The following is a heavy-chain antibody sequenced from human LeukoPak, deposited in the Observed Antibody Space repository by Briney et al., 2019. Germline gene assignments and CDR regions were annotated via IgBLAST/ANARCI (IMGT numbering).Heavy chain of an antibody. CDR1: GFTFSSYG. V-gene: IGHV3-30*03. Sequence: PGRSLRLSCAASGFTFSSYGMHWVRQAPGKGLEWVAVISYDGSNKYYADSVKGRFTISRDNSKNTLYLQMNSLRAEDTAVYYCAGESATGGLLYWGQGTLVTVSS. CDR2: ISYDGSNK. D-gene: IGHD7-27*01. J-gene: IGHJ4*02. CDR3: AGESATGGLLY.